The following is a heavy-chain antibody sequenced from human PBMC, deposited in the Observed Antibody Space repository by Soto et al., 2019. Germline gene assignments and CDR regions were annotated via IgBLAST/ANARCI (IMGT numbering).Heavy chain of an antibody. CDR2: INPNSGGT. CDR3: ARVLGSGYDYAFDI. Sequence: ASVKVSCKASGYTFTGYYMHWVRQAPGQGLEWMGWINPNSGGTNYAQKFQGWVTMTRDTSISTAYMELSRLRSDDTAVYYCARVLGSGYDYAFDIWGQGTMVTVSS. CDR1: GYTFTGYY. V-gene: IGHV1-2*04. D-gene: IGHD5-12*01. J-gene: IGHJ3*02.